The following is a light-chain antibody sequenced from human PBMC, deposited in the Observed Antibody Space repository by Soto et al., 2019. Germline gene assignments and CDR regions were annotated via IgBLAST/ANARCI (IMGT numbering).Light chain of an antibody. CDR2: EVS. CDR3: SSYTSSSTLEVV. J-gene: IGLJ2*01. Sequence: QSALTQPASVSGSPGQSITISCTGTSSDVGGYNYVSWYQQHPGKVPKLMIYEVSNRPSGVSNRFSGSKSGNTASLTISGLQGEDEADYYCSSYTSSSTLEVVFGGGTKLTVL. V-gene: IGLV2-14*01. CDR1: SSDVGGYNY.